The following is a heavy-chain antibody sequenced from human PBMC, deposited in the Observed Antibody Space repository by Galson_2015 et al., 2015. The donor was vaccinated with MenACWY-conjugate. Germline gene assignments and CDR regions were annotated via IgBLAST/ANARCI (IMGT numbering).Heavy chain of an antibody. CDR3: ARIAAAVTEHYFDY. J-gene: IGHJ4*02. CDR1: GFTLGTYW. Sequence: SLRLSCAASGFTLGTYWMSWVRQAPGKGLEWVANIKQGGSEKYYVDSVKGRFAISRDNAKSSLYLQMNSLRAEDTAVYYCARIAAAVTEHYFDYWGQGTLLTVSS. CDR2: IKQGGSEK. V-gene: IGHV3-7*01. D-gene: IGHD6-13*01.